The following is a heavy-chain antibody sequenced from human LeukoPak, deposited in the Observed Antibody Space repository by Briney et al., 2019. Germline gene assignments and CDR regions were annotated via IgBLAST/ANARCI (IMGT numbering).Heavy chain of an antibody. CDR1: GYTVTGYY. J-gene: IGHJ4*02. D-gene: IGHD2-21*02. CDR2: INPNSGGT. CDR3: ARDLGAYCGGDCYSWPPSFDY. Sequence: ASVKVSCKASGYTVTGYYMHWVRQAPGQELEGMGWINPNSGGTNYAQKLQGRVTMTRDTAISTAYMELSRLRSDDTAVYYCARDLGAYCGGDCYSWPPSFDYWGQGTLVTVSS. V-gene: IGHV1-2*02.